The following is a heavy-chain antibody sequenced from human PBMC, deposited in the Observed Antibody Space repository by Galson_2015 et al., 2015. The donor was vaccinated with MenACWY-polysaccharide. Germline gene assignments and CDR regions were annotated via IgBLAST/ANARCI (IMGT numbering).Heavy chain of an antibody. CDR3: ARGPFCRTGRDHAAFGI. CDR1: GFTFSDYY. CDR2: TRNRPNHFTT. Sequence: LRLSCAASGFTFSDYYMDWVRQAPGRGLEWVGRTRNRPNHFTTEYAASVAGRFTISRDDSQNSLFLQINSLKTEDTAVYYCARGPFCRTGRDHAAFGIWGRGTMVTVSS. J-gene: IGHJ3*02. D-gene: IGHD1-14*01. V-gene: IGHV3-72*01.